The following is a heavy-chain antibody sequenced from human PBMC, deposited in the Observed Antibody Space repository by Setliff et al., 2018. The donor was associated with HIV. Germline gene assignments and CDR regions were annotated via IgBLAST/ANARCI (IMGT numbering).Heavy chain of an antibody. D-gene: IGHD5-12*01. Sequence: SETLSLTCTVSSGSISNSSYYWGWIRQPPGKGLEWIGSIYYSGSTYYNPSLKSRVTISVDTSKNQFSLKLSSVTAADSAVYYCARIVATITCYDYWGQGTLVTVSS. CDR3: ARIVATITCYDY. CDR2: IYYSGST. V-gene: IGHV4-39*07. CDR1: SGSISNSSYY. J-gene: IGHJ4*02.